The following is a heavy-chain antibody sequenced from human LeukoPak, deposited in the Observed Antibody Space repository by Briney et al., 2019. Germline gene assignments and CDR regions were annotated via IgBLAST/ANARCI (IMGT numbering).Heavy chain of an antibody. CDR1: GYTFTSYG. D-gene: IGHD3-22*01. CDR2: ISAYNGNT. CDR3: ARSPPYYYDSSGYYPPYYFDY. Sequence: ASVKVSCKASGYTFTSYGTSWVRQAPGQGLEWMGWISAYNGNTNYAQKLQGRVTMTTDTSTSTAYMELRSLRSDDTAVYYCARSPPYYYDSSGYYPPYYFDYWGQGTLVTVSP. V-gene: IGHV1-18*01. J-gene: IGHJ4*02.